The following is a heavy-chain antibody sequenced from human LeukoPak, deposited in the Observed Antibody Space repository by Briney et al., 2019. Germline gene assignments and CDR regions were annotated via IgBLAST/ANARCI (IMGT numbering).Heavy chain of an antibody. D-gene: IGHD1-26*01. Sequence: GGSLRLSCAASGFTFSSYVMHWVCQAPGKGLEWVAFISYDGGNKYYADSVKGRFTISRDNSKNTLYLQMNSLRTEDTAVYCCAKDLGYSGSYIDCWGQGTLVTVSS. V-gene: IGHV3-30*18. CDR2: ISYDGGNK. CDR1: GFTFSSYV. J-gene: IGHJ4*02. CDR3: AKDLGYSGSYIDC.